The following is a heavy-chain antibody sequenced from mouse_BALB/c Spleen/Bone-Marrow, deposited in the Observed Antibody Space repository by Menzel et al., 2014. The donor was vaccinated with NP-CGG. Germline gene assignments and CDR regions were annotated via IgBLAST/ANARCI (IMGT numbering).Heavy chain of an antibody. CDR3: ARYDYGVYFDY. V-gene: IGHV14-3*02. D-gene: IGHD2-4*01. CDR1: GFNIKDTY. Sequence: VQLQQSGAELVKPGASVRLSCTASGFNIKDTYMHWVKRRPEQGLEWIGRIDPANGNTKCDPKFQGKATITADTSSNTAYLQLSSLTSEDTAVYYCARYDYGVYFDYWGQGTTLTVSS. CDR2: IDPANGNT. J-gene: IGHJ2*01.